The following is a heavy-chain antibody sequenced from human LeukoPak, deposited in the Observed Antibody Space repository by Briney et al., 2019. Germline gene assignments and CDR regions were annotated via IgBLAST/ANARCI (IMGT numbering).Heavy chain of an antibody. J-gene: IGHJ4*02. V-gene: IGHV4-34*01. CDR2: INHSGST. D-gene: IGHD3-22*01. CDR3: ARATYYYDSSGYYFDY. Sequence: SETLSLTCAVYGGSFSGYYWSWIRQPPGKGLEWIGEINHSGSTNYNPSLKSRVTISVDTSKNQFSLKLSSVTAADTAVYYCARATYYYDSSGYYFDYWGQGTLVTVSS. CDR1: GGSFSGYY.